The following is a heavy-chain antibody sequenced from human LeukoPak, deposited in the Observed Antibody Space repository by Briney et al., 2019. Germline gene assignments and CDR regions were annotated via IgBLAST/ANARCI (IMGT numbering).Heavy chain of an antibody. V-gene: IGHV3-23*01. CDR3: AKGNIAELPAAPYY. D-gene: IGHD2-2*01. J-gene: IGHJ4*02. CDR1: GFTFSSYA. Sequence: PGGSLRLSCAASGFTFSSYAMSWLRQAPGKGLEWVSSISGSYGTTYYADSVKGRFTISRDNSKNTLYLQMNSLRAEDTALYYRAKGNIAELPAAPYYWGQGTLVTVSS. CDR2: ISGSYGTT.